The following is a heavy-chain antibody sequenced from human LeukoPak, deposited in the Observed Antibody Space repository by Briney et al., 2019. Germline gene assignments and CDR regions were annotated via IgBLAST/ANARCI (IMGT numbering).Heavy chain of an antibody. D-gene: IGHD2-8*01. CDR3: ARDLVVLMVYATRPYNWFDP. J-gene: IGHJ5*02. CDR2: ISSSGSTI. Sequence: PGGSPRLSCAASGFTFSDYYMSWIRQAPGKGLEWVSYISSSGSTIYNADSVKGRFTISRDNAKNSLFLQMNSLRAEDTAVYYCARDLVVLMVYATRPYNWFDPWGQGTLVTVSS. V-gene: IGHV3-11*04. CDR1: GFTFSDYY.